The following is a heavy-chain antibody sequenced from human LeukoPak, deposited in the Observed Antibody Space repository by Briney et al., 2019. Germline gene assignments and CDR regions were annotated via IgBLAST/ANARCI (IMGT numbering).Heavy chain of an antibody. CDR1: GYTFTSYD. Sequence: ASVKVSCKAAGYTFTSYDIIWVRQAPGQGPEWMGWISAYNGKTNSAQKFRDRVTMTRDTSTNTAHMELRSLRSDDTAVYYCARGVEILLDYWGQGSLVTVSS. V-gene: IGHV1-18*01. CDR3: ARGVEILLDY. J-gene: IGHJ4*02. CDR2: ISAYNGKT. D-gene: IGHD1-7*01.